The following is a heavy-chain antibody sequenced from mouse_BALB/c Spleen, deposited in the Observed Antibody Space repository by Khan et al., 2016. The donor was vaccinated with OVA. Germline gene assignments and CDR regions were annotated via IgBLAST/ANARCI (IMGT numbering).Heavy chain of an antibody. CDR2: ISYSGST. CDR1: GYSITSDYA. V-gene: IGHV3-2*02. CDR3: ARWFTY. Sequence: EVQLQESGPGLVKPSQSLSLTCTVTGYSITSDYAWNWIRQFPGNKLEWMGYISYSGSTTYNPSLKSRISITRDTSKNQFFLQLNSVTTMDTATYYCARWFTYWGQGTLVTVSA. J-gene: IGHJ3*01.